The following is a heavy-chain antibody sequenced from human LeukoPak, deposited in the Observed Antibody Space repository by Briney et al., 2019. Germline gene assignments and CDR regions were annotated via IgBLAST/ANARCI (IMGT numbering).Heavy chain of an antibody. J-gene: IGHJ6*02. Sequence: SVKVSCKASGGTFISYAISWVRQAPGQGLEWMGGIIPIFGTANYAQKFQGRVTITADESTSTAYMELSSLRSEDTAVYYCARDYIMATIIPRRYYYGMDVWGQGTTVTVPS. CDR1: GGTFISYA. CDR2: IIPIFGTA. D-gene: IGHD5-24*01. V-gene: IGHV1-69*13. CDR3: ARDYIMATIIPRRYYYGMDV.